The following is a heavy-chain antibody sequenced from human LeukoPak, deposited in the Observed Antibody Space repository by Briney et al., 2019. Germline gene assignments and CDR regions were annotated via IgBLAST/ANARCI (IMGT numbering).Heavy chain of an antibody. Sequence: PGGSLRLSCAASGFSFSSYAMSWVRQAPGKGLEWVSAISGSGGGSTYYADSVKGRFTISRDNSKNTLYLQMNSLRAEDTAVYYCAKDPEDYYDSSGYYDAFDIWGQGTMVTVSS. CDR1: GFSFSSYA. J-gene: IGHJ3*02. CDR3: AKDPEDYYDSSGYYDAFDI. CDR2: ISGSGGGST. D-gene: IGHD3-22*01. V-gene: IGHV3-23*01.